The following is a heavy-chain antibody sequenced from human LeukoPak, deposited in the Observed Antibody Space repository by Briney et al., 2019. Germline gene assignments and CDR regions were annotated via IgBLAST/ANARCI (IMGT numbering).Heavy chain of an antibody. D-gene: IGHD5-12*01. Sequence: ASVKVSCKASGYTFTTYDISWVRQAPGQGLEWMGLINAYNGNTNSAQKFQGRVTMTTDTSTSTAYMELRSLRSDDTAVYYCARVSGYDDYWGQGTLVTVSS. CDR2: INAYNGNT. J-gene: IGHJ4*02. CDR3: ARVSGYDDY. V-gene: IGHV1-18*01. CDR1: GYTFTTYD.